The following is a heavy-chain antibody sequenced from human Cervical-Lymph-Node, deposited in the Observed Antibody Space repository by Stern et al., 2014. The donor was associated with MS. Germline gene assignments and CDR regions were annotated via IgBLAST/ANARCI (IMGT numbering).Heavy chain of an antibody. CDR1: GFSFNTIGVG. CDR3: LRTIFGFFDP. CDR2: NDVNDDK. Sequence: QITLKESGPALVEPTQTLTLTCTLSGFSFNTIGVGVGWIRQPPGKALEWLALNDVNDDKRYNPSLKSMLTITQDTSKNQVVLTMTNVDPVDTATYYCLRTIFGFFDPWGQGTLVTVSS. J-gene: IGHJ5*02. V-gene: IGHV2-5*01. D-gene: IGHD3-3*01.